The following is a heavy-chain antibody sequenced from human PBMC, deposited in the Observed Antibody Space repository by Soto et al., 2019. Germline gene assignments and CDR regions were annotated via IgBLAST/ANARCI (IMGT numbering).Heavy chain of an antibody. V-gene: IGHV3-74*01. CDR3: ARGYCSSTSCLRGSNWFDP. J-gene: IGHJ5*02. CDR1: GFTFSSYW. Sequence: GGSLRLSCATSGFTFSSYWMHWVRQAPGKGLVWVSRINSDGSSTSYADSVKGRFTISRDNAKNTLYLQMNSLRAEDTAVYYCARGYCSSTSCLRGSNWFDPWGQGTLVTVSS. CDR2: INSDGSST. D-gene: IGHD2-2*01.